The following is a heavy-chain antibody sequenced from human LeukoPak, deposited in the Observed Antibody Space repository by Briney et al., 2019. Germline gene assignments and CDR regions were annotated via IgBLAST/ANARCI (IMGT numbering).Heavy chain of an antibody. CDR2: VYYSGST. Sequence: PSETLSLTCVVSGVSVSGYYWGWIRQPPGRGLEWIGYVYYSGSTNYNPSFKSRITISVDTSRNQFSLKLSSVTAADTAVYYCARGGSERYSSGWGTWFDPWGQGTLVTVSS. J-gene: IGHJ5*02. CDR3: ARGGSERYSSGWGTWFDP. D-gene: IGHD6-19*01. V-gene: IGHV4-59*02. CDR1: GVSVSGYY.